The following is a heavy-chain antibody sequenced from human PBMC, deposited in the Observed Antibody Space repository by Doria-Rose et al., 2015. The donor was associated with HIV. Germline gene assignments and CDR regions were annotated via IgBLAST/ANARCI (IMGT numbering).Heavy chain of an antibody. CDR2: IFSDDEG. V-gene: IGHV2-26*01. D-gene: IGHD6-13*01. CDR3: ARIKSSRWYHKYYFDF. J-gene: IGHJ4*02. CDR1: GVSLSSPGMG. Sequence: QVTLKESGPVLVKPTETLTLTCTVSGVSLSSPGMGVSWIRQPPGKALEWLAHIFSDDEGAYTTSLKSRLTIARCTSKSQVVLTMTDMDPVDTATYYCARIKSSRWYHKYYFDFWGQGTLVIVSA.